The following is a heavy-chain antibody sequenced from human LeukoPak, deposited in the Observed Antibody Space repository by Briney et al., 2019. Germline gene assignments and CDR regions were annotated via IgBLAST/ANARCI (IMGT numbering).Heavy chain of an antibody. CDR3: ARVLEGGYRLGSYYFDY. CDR1: GGSISSSSYY. J-gene: IGHJ4*02. D-gene: IGHD2-21*02. V-gene: IGHV4-39*07. Sequence: PSETLSLTCTVSGGSISSSSYYWGWIRQPPGKGLEWIGSIYYSGSTYYNPSLKSRVTISVDTSKNQFSLKLSSVTAADTAVYYCARVLEGGYRLGSYYFDYWGQGTLVAVSS. CDR2: IYYSGST.